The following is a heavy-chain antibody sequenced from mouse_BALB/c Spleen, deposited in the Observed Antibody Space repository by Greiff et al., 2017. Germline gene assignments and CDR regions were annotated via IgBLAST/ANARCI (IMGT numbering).Heavy chain of an antibody. J-gene: IGHJ4*01. Sequence: EVHLVESGGGLVQPGGSRKLSCAASGFTFSSFGMHWVRQAPEKGLEWVAYISSGSSTIYYADTVKGRFTISRDNPKNTLFLQMTSLRSEDTAMYYCAREGYGSSYGVDYWGQGTSVTVSS. D-gene: IGHD1-1*01. CDR2: ISSGSSTI. CDR1: GFTFSSFG. V-gene: IGHV5-17*02. CDR3: AREGYGSSYGVDY.